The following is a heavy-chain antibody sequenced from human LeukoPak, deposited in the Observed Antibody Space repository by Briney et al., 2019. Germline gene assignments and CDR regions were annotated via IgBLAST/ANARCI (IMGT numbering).Heavy chain of an antibody. J-gene: IGHJ3*01. V-gene: IGHV1-69*13. CDR3: ARTYYYDSSGYNDAFDV. D-gene: IGHD3-22*01. Sequence: SVKVSCKASGGTFSSYAISWVRQAPGQGLEWMGGIIPIFGTANYAQKFQGRVTITADESTSTAYMELSSLRSEDTAVYYCARTYYYDSSGYNDAFDVWGQGTMVTVSS. CDR1: GGTFSSYA. CDR2: IIPIFGTA.